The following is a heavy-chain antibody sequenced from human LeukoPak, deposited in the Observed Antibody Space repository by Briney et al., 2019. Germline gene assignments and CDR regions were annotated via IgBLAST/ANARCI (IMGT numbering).Heavy chain of an antibody. D-gene: IGHD5-18*01. CDR3: ARAPLYSSYDY. V-gene: IGHV4-59*01. CDR1: GGSISSYY. CDR2: IYYSGTT. Sequence: SETLSLTCTASGGSISSYYWSWIRQPPRKGLEWIGYIYYSGTTNYNPSLKSRVTISVDTSKNQFSLKLSSVTAADTAVYYCARAPLYSSYDYWGQGALVTVSS. J-gene: IGHJ4*02.